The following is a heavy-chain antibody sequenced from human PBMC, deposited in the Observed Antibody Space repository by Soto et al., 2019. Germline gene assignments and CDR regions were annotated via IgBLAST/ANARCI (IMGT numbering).Heavy chain of an antibody. D-gene: IGHD6-19*01. CDR1: GFTFTGYA. Sequence: ASVKVSCKASGFTFTGYAIHWVRQAPGQRLEWMGWINAGNTNTKYSQKFQGRVTITRDTSATTAYMELSSLRSEDTALYYCASEGGWYVDYWGQGTLVTVSS. CDR3: ASEGGWYVDY. J-gene: IGHJ4*02. CDR2: INAGNTNT. V-gene: IGHV1-3*01.